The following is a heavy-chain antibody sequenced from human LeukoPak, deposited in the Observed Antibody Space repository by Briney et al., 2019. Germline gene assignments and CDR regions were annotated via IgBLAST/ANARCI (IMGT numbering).Heavy chain of an antibody. Sequence: PSETLSLTCTVSGGSISSSSYYWGWIRQPPGKGLEWIGSIYYSGSTYYNPSLKSRVTISVDTSKNQFSLKLSSVTAADTAVYYCARLTPSSSWLTRGPFDYWGQGTLVTVSS. D-gene: IGHD6-13*01. J-gene: IGHJ4*02. CDR3: ARLTPSSSWLTRGPFDY. CDR1: GGSISSSSYY. V-gene: IGHV4-39*01. CDR2: IYYSGST.